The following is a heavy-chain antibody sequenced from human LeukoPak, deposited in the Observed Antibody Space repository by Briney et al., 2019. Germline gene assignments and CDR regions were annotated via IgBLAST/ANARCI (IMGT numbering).Heavy chain of an antibody. V-gene: IGHV3-7*01. D-gene: IGHD3-16*01. J-gene: IGHJ4*02. CDR1: GFIFTDHW. Sequence: PGGSLRLSCVASGFIFTDHWMSWVRQAPGKGLDWVANIKEDESAKFYADSVRGRFTISRDNAKTVYLEMNNLRVEDTAVYYCARAVDVADYWGRGTLVTVSS. CDR3: ARAVDVADY. CDR2: IKEDESAK.